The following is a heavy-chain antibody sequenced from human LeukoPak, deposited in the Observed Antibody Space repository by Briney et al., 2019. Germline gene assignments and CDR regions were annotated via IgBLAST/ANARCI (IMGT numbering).Heavy chain of an antibody. J-gene: IGHJ4*02. Sequence: PGGSLRLSCAASGFTFSSYAMSWVRQAPGKGLEWVSAISGSGGSTYYADSVKGRFTISRDNSKNTLYPQMNSLRAEDTAVYYCARKEPGVRGAAFDYWGQGTLVTVSS. CDR2: ISGSGGST. CDR3: ARKEPGVRGAAFDY. CDR1: GFTFSSYA. D-gene: IGHD3-10*01. V-gene: IGHV3-23*01.